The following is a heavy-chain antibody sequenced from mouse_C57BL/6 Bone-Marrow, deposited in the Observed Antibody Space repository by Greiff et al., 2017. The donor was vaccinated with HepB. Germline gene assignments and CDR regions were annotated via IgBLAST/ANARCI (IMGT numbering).Heavy chain of an antibody. CDR3: ARWGIWWDY. D-gene: IGHD1-1*02. CDR2: IDPSDSYT. Sequence: QVQLQQPGAELVMPGASVKLSCKASGYTFTSYWMHWVKQRPGQGLEWIGEIDPSDSYTNYNQKFKGKSTLTVDKSSSTAYMQLCSLTSEDSAVYYCARWGIWWDYWGQGTTLTVSS. J-gene: IGHJ2*01. CDR1: GYTFTSYW. V-gene: IGHV1-69*01.